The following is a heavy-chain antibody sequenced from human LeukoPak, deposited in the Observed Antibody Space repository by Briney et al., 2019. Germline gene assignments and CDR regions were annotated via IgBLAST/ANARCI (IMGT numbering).Heavy chain of an antibody. D-gene: IGHD2-21*02. Sequence: SETLSLTCAVYGGSFSGYYWSWIRQPPGKGLEWIGEINHSGSTNYNPSLKSRVTISVDTSKNQFSLKLSSVTAADTAVYYCAAGGYCGGDCYSPVDYWGQGTLVTVSS. J-gene: IGHJ4*02. CDR1: GGSFSGYY. CDR2: INHSGST. V-gene: IGHV4-34*01. CDR3: AAGGYCGGDCYSPVDY.